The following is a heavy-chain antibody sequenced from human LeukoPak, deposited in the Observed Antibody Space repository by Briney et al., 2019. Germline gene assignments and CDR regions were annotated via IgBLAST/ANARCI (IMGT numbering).Heavy chain of an antibody. CDR2: ISWNSGSI. J-gene: IGHJ4*02. V-gene: IGHV3-9*01. D-gene: IGHD1-26*01. CDR1: GFTFDDYA. Sequence: GRSLRLSCAASGFTFDDYAMHWVRQAPGKGLEWVSGISWNSGSIGYADSVKGRFTISRDNAKNSLYLQMNSLRAEDTALYYCAKGDGGSFTNPDYWGQGTLVTVSS. CDR3: AKGDGGSFTNPDY.